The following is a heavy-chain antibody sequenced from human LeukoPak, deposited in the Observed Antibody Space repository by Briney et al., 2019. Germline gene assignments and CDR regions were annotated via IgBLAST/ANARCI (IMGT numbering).Heavy chain of an antibody. CDR2: ISYGGSNK. CDR1: GFTFSSYA. D-gene: IGHD1-26*01. CDR3: ARLDLVGATNY. J-gene: IGHJ4*02. V-gene: IGHV3-30-3*01. Sequence: GRSLRPSCAASGFTFSSYAMHWVRQAPGKGLEWVAVISYGGSNKYYADSVKGRFTISRDNSKNTLYLQMNSLRAEDTAVYYCARLDLVGATNYWGQGTLVTVSS.